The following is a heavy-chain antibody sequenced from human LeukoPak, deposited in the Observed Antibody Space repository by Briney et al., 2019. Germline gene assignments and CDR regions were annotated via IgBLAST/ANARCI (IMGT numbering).Heavy chain of an antibody. CDR2: ISYDGSNK. Sequence: GGSLRLSCAASGFTLSSYGMHWVRQAPGKGLEWVAVISYDGSNKYYADSVKGRFTISRDNSKNTLYLQMNSLRAEDTAVYYCATLVVVARWGQGTLVTVSS. J-gene: IGHJ4*02. V-gene: IGHV3-30*03. CDR3: ATLVVVAR. D-gene: IGHD2-15*01. CDR1: GFTLSSYG.